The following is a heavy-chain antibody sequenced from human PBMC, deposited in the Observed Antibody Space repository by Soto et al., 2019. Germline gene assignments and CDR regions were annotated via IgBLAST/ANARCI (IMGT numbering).Heavy chain of an antibody. CDR1: GGSFSGYY. D-gene: IGHD3-10*01. CDR2: INHSGST. CDR3: ARSGSESLYYFDY. Sequence: PSETLSLTCAVYGGSFSGYYWSWIRQPPGKGLEWIGEINHSGSTNYNPSLKSRVTISVDTSKNQFSLKLSSVTAADTAVYYCARSGSESLYYFDYWGQGTLVTVSS. V-gene: IGHV4-34*01. J-gene: IGHJ4*02.